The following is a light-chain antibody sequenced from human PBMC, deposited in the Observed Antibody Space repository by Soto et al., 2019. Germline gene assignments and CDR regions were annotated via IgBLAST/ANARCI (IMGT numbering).Light chain of an antibody. J-gene: IGKJ4*01. CDR1: QSVSSY. Sequence: ETLLTQSPATLSLSPGERATLSCRASQSVSSYLAWYQQQPGQAPRLLIYDASNRATGIPARFSGSGSGTDFTLTISSLEPEDFAVYCCQQRSNWLTFGGRTKVDIK. CDR3: QQRSNWLT. CDR2: DAS. V-gene: IGKV3-11*01.